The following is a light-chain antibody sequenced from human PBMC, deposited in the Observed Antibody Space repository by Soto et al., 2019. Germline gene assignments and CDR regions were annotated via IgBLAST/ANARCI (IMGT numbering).Light chain of an antibody. CDR3: QQRSNWPLT. CDR1: QSVRSY. Sequence: EIVLTQSPGTLSLSPGERATLSCRASQSVRSYLTWYQQRPGQAPRLLIYDASKRATGIPARFSGSGSGTDFTLTISSLEPEDFAVYYCQQRSNWPLTFGVGTKVEI. V-gene: IGKV3-11*01. J-gene: IGKJ4*01. CDR2: DAS.